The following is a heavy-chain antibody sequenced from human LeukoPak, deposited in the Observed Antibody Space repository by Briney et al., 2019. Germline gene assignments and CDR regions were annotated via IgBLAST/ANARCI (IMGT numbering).Heavy chain of an antibody. D-gene: IGHD6-13*01. CDR3: ARGGGIAENY. CDR1: GFTFSSYA. J-gene: IGHJ4*02. Sequence: GRSPRLSCAASGFTFSSYAMHWVRQAPGKGLEWVAVISYDGSNKYYADSVKGRFTISRDNSKNTLYLQMNSLRAEDTAVYYCARGGGIAENYWGQGTLVTVSS. V-gene: IGHV3-30-3*01. CDR2: ISYDGSNK.